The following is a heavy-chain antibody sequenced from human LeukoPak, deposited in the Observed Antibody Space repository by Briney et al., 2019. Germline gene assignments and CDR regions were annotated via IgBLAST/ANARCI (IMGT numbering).Heavy chain of an antibody. D-gene: IGHD6-13*01. Sequence: GGSLRLSCAASGFTFSDYYMSWIRQAPGKGLEWISYISYNGRTIHYADSVKGRFIISRDNTKKSLYPQMNSLRVEDTAVYYCARAAGWLDPWGRGTLVTVPS. CDR1: GFTFSDYY. V-gene: IGHV3-11*01. CDR3: ARAAGWLDP. CDR2: ISYNGRTI. J-gene: IGHJ5*01.